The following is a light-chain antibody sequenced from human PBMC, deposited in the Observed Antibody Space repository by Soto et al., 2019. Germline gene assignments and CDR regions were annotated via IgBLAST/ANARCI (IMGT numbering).Light chain of an antibody. CDR2: EVT. V-gene: IGLV2-8*01. CDR3: SSYSSNNILSYV. CDR1: SSDVGGYNY. Sequence: QSVLTQPPSASGSPGQSVTISCTGTSSDVGGYNYVSWYQQHPGKAPRLVIYEVTKRPSGVPDRFSGSKSGNTASLTVSGLQADDEADYYCSSYSSNNILSYVFGTGTKVTVL. J-gene: IGLJ1*01.